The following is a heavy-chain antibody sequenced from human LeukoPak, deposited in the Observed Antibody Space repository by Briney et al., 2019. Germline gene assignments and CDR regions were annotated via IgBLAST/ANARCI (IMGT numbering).Heavy chain of an antibody. J-gene: IGHJ4*02. CDR2: ISTSSSYI. CDR1: GFTFNGYS. D-gene: IGHD4-17*01. CDR3: ARNRGDPSYFDY. V-gene: IGHV3-21*01. Sequence: GGSLRLSCTASGFTFNGYSMNWVRQAPGKGLEWVSSISTSSSYIYYADSVKGRFTISRNNPRNSLYLQMNSLRAEDTAVYYCARNRGDPSYFDYWGQGTLVTVSS.